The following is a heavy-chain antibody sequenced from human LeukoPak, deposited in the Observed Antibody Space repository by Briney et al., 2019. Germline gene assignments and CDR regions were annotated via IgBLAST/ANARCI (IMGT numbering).Heavy chain of an antibody. CDR1: GYTFTGYY. J-gene: IGHJ6*02. D-gene: IGHD3-10*01. CDR3: ARDRDTMVRGINGIDI. V-gene: IGHV1-2*02. Sequence: ASVKVSCKASGYTFTGYYMHWVRQAPGQGLEWMGWINPNSGGTNYAQKFQVRVTMTRDTSISTAYMELSRLRSDDTAVYYCARDRDTMVRGINGIDIWGQGTPLTVSS. CDR2: INPNSGGT.